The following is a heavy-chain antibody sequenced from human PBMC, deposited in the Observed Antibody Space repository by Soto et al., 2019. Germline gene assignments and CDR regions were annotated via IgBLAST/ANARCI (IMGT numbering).Heavy chain of an antibody. V-gene: IGHV4-39*07. D-gene: IGHD4-17*01. J-gene: IGHJ6*02. CDR1: GGSISSSSYY. CDR3: ARGGGYGGNSDYYYGMDV. CDR2: IYYSGST. Sequence: SETLSLTCTVSGGSISSSSYYWGWIRQPPGKGLEWIGSIYYSGSTNYNPSLKSRVTISVDTSKNQFSLKLSSVTAADTAVYYCARGGGYGGNSDYYYGMDVWGQGTTVTVSS.